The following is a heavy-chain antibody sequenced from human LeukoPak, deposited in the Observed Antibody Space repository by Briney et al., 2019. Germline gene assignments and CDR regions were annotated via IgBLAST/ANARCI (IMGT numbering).Heavy chain of an antibody. CDR1: GGSFSGYY. Sequence: SETLSLTCAVYGGSFSGYYWSWIRQPPGKGLEWIGEINHSGSTNYNPSLKSRVTISVDTSKNQFSLKLSSVTAADTAVYYCARGRSGSYYQDYWGQGTLVTVSS. D-gene: IGHD1-26*01. CDR2: INHSGST. V-gene: IGHV4-34*01. J-gene: IGHJ4*02. CDR3: ARGRSGSYYQDY.